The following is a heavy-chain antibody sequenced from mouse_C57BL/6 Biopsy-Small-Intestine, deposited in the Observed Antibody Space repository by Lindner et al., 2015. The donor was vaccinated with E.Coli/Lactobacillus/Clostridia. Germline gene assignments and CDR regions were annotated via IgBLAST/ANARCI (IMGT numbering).Heavy chain of an antibody. CDR2: FDPKEGKT. CDR3: ATAGFAFVVLQAAFDF. J-gene: IGHJ4*01. D-gene: IGHD1-1*01. Sequence: SVKVSCKVSAFRLTDLSIHWVRQAPGKGLEWMGGFDPKEGKTIYAQKFQGRVTMTEDTSTDTAYMELSSLRSDDSAVYYCATAGFAFVVLQAAFDFWGQGTLVTVPS. CDR1: AFRLTDLS. V-gene: IGHV1-36*01.